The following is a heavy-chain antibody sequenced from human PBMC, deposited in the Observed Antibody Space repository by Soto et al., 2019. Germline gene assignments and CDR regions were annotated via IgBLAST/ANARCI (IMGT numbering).Heavy chain of an antibody. CDR3: AKASFSVTTYYYYGMDV. D-gene: IGHD4-17*01. J-gene: IGHJ6*02. V-gene: IGHV3-23*01. Sequence: GGSLRLSCAASGFTFSSYAMSWVRQAPGKGLEWVSAISGSGGSTYYADSVKGRFTISRDNSKNTLYLQMNTLRAEDTAVYYCAKASFSVTTYYYYGMDVWGQGTTVTVSS. CDR2: ISGSGGST. CDR1: GFTFSSYA.